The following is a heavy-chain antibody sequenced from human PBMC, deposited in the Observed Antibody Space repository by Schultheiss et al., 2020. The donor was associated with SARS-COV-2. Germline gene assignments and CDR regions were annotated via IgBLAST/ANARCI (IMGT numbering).Heavy chain of an antibody. CDR3: AKGWGKGGNIDY. Sequence: GGSLRLSCAASGFTFSNAWMSWVRQAPGKGLEWVGRIKSKTDGGTTDYAAPVKGRFTISRDNSKNTLYLQMNSLRTEDTAVYYCAKGWGKGGNIDYWGQGTLVTVSS. V-gene: IGHV3-15*01. D-gene: IGHD4-23*01. CDR2: IKSKTDGGTT. CDR1: GFTFSNAW. J-gene: IGHJ4*02.